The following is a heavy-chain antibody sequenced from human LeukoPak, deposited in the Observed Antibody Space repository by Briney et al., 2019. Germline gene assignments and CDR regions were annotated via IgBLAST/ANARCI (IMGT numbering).Heavy chain of an antibody. V-gene: IGHV3-7*04. CDR3: ARGFRRG. Sequence: GGALSLSCACSGFTFSSYRMSWLGQARGKGLEWVANIKQDGSETYYVDSVKSRFTISRDNAKNSLYLKMNSLRAEDTAVYYCARGFRRGWGQGTLVTVSS. D-gene: IGHD1-26*01. J-gene: IGHJ4*02. CDR2: IKQDGSET. CDR1: GFTFSSYR.